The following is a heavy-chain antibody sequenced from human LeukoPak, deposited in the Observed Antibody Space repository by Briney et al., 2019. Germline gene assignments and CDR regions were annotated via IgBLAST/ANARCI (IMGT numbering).Heavy chain of an antibody. CDR1: VFTFSSYT. J-gene: IGHJ3*01. Sequence: GGSLRLSCAASVFTFSSYTMNWVRQAPWKGLEWISYIMRTAADVTSYADSVEGRFTISRDDAKNSLYLQMNSLRDDDTAVYYCVRDWSYAFDLWGQGTMVTVSS. CDR3: VRDWSYAFDL. V-gene: IGHV3-48*02. CDR2: IMRTAADVT.